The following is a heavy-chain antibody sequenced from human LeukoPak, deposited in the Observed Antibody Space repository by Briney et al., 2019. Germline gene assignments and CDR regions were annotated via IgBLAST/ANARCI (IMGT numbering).Heavy chain of an antibody. V-gene: IGHV3-72*01. CDR3: GRIAINVNNGMDV. J-gene: IGHJ6*02. CDR1: GFKFSDHY. CDR2: SRNKASSYTT. D-gene: IGHD1/OR15-1a*01. Sequence: GGSLRLSCAASGFKFSDHYIDWVRQAPGKGLEWVGRSRNKASSYTTEYAASVEGRFTISRDVSESSLYLQMNSLRTEDTVVYYCGRIAINVNNGMDVWGQGTTVTVSS.